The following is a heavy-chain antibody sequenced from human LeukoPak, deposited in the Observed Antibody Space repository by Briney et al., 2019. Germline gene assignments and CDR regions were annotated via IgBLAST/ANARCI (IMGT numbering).Heavy chain of an antibody. Sequence: PSETLSLTCAVSGVAINTNYWWTWVRQTPGKGLEWIGEVYHEGSTNYNPSLKSRVTISIDKSKRHFSLKMRSVTAADTAVYYCARVRVMTSTPLPFDYWGQGTQVTVSS. CDR3: ARVRVMTSTPLPFDY. V-gene: IGHV4-4*02. J-gene: IGHJ4*02. D-gene: IGHD2-21*02. CDR2: VYHEGST. CDR1: GVAINTNYW.